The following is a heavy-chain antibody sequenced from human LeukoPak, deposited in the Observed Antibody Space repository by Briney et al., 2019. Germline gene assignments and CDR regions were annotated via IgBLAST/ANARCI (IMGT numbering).Heavy chain of an antibody. D-gene: IGHD3-9*01. Sequence: GASVKVSCKASGYTFTGYYMHWVRQAPGQGLEWMGWINPNSGGTNYAQKFQGRVTMTRDTSISTAYMELSSLRSEDTAVYYCARDADILTGYYFDYWGQGTLVTVSS. CDR3: ARDADILTGYYFDY. V-gene: IGHV1-2*02. CDR2: INPNSGGT. CDR1: GYTFTGYY. J-gene: IGHJ4*02.